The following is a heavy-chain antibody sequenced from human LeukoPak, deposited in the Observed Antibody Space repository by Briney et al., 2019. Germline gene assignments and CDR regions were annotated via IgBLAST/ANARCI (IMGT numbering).Heavy chain of an antibody. CDR2: ISSSSSYI. D-gene: IGHD3-22*01. V-gene: IGHV3-21*01. J-gene: IGHJ3*02. CDR3: AKKGYDSSGYYYADAFDI. Sequence: PGGSLRLSCAASGFTFSSYSMNWVRQAPGKGLEWVSSISSSSSYIYYADSVKGRFTISRDNAKNSLYLQMNSLRAEDTAVYYCAKKGYDSSGYYYADAFDIWGQGTMVTVSS. CDR1: GFTFSSYS.